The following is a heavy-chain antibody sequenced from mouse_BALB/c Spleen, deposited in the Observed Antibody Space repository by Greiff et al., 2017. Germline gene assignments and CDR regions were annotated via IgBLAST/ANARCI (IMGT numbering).Heavy chain of an antibody. Sequence: QVHVKQSGPGLVAPSQSLSITCTVSGFSLTGYGVNWVRQPPGKGLEWLGMIWGDGSTDYNSALKSRLSISKDNSKSQVFLKMNSLQTDDTARYYCARDPPYRYDEGAWLAYWGQGTLVTVSA. V-gene: IGHV2-6-7*01. D-gene: IGHD2-14*01. J-gene: IGHJ3*01. CDR2: IWGDGST. CDR1: GFSLTGYG. CDR3: ARDPPYRYDEGAWLAY.